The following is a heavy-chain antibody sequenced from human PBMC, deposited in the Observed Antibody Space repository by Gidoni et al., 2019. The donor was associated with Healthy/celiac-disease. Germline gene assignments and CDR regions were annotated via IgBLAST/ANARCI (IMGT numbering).Heavy chain of an antibody. V-gene: IGHV1-69*01. CDR2: IIPIFGTA. CDR3: AINAKGRGYCSGGSCLSFDY. D-gene: IGHD2-15*01. Sequence: QVQLVQSGAEVKKPGSSVKVSCKASGGTFSSYAISWVRQAPGQGLEWMGGIIPIFGTANYAQKFQGRVTITADESTSTAYMELSSLRSEDTAVYYCAINAKGRGYCSGGSCLSFDYWGQGTLVTVSS. CDR1: GGTFSSYA. J-gene: IGHJ4*02.